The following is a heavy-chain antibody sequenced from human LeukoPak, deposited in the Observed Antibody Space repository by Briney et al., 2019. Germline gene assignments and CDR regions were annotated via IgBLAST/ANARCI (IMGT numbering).Heavy chain of an antibody. V-gene: IGHV1-2*02. Sequence: ASVKVSCKASGYTFTGYYMHWVRQAPGQGLEWMGWINPNSGGTNYAQKFQGRVTMTRDTSISTAYMELSRLRSDDTAVYYCARGQLAADGTFDYWGQETLVTVSS. CDR1: GYTFTGYY. CDR2: INPNSGGT. CDR3: ARGQLAADGTFDY. J-gene: IGHJ4*02. D-gene: IGHD6-13*01.